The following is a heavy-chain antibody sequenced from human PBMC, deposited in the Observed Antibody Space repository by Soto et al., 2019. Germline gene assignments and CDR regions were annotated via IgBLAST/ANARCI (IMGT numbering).Heavy chain of an antibody. D-gene: IGHD1-1*01. V-gene: IGHV1-18*01. CDR1: GYTFTSYG. CDR2: ISAYSGNT. CDR3: ARLGRTGTNRVPDAFDI. J-gene: IGHJ3*02. Sequence: ASVKVSCKASGYTFTSYGISWVRQAPGQGLEWMGWISAYSGNTNYAQKLQGRVTMTTDTSTSTAYMELRSLRSDDTAVYYCARLGRTGTNRVPDAFDIWGQGTMVTVSS.